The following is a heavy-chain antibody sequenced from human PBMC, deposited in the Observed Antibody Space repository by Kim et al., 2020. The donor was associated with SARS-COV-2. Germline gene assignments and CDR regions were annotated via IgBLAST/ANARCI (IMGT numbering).Heavy chain of an antibody. D-gene: IGHD2-15*01. J-gene: IGHJ4*02. CDR3: ARDLGVAAPEQFDY. V-gene: IGHV3-21*01. CDR2: ISSSSSYI. Sequence: GGSLRLSCAASGFTFSSYSMNWVRQAPGKGLEWVSSISSSSSYIYYADSVKGRFTISRDNAKNSLYLQMNSLRAEDTAVYYCARDLGVAAPEQFDYWGQGTLVTVSS. CDR1: GFTFSSYS.